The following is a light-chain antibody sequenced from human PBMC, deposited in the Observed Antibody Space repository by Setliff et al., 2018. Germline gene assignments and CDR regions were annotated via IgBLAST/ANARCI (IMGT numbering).Light chain of an antibody. Sequence: QSALTQPASVSGSPGQSITISCIGTSSDIGDSYNYVSWYQHYPGKAPKLMIFDVTNRPSGVSNRFSGSKSGNTASLTISGLQAEDEADYYCSSYTNSNTYVFGTGTKVTVL. J-gene: IGLJ1*01. CDR3: SSYTNSNTYV. CDR1: SSDIGDSYNY. CDR2: DVT. V-gene: IGLV2-14*03.